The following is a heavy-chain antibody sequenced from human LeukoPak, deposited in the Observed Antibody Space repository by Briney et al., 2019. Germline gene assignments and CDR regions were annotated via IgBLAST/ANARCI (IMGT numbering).Heavy chain of an antibody. J-gene: IGHJ6*03. CDR2: ISARGSTI. Sequence: ESGGSLRLSCAASGFIFSDFYMTWIRQAPGRGLEWVSYISARGSTIYYADSVEGRFTVSRDNAKNSLYLQMKSLRAEDTAVYYCARGGGGDREVDPLYYSYYYYLDVWGKGTTVAVSS. V-gene: IGHV3-11*04. CDR3: ARGGGGDREVDPLYYSYYYYLDV. D-gene: IGHD2-21*02. CDR1: GFIFSDFY.